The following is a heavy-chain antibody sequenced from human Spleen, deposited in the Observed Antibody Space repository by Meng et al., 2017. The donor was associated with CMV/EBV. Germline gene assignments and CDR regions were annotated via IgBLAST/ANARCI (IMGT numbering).Heavy chain of an antibody. CDR2: IDYDGITT. V-gene: IGHV3-74*03. J-gene: IGHJ4*02. CDR1: GFTLGTYW. CDR3: ARDYYGDYYFDY. D-gene: IGHD4-17*01. Sequence: GESLKISCVGSGFTLGTYWMAWVRQAPGKGLVWVARIDYDGITTTYADTVRGRFTISRDNAKNTLYLQMNSLRAEDTAVYYCARDYYGDYYFDYWGQGSLVTVSS.